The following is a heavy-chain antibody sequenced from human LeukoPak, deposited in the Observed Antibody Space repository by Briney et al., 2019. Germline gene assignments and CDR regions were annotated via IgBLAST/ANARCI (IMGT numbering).Heavy chain of an antibody. J-gene: IGHJ4*02. CDR2: IYYSGST. D-gene: IGHD5-18*01. CDR1: GGSISSYY. V-gene: IGHV4-59*01. CDR3: TRESDTAMNDY. Sequence: SETLSLTCAVSGGSISSYYWSWIRQPPGKGLEWIGYIYYSGSTNYNPSLKSRVTISVDTSKNQFSLKLSSVTAADTAVYYCTRESDTAMNDYWGQGTLVTVSS.